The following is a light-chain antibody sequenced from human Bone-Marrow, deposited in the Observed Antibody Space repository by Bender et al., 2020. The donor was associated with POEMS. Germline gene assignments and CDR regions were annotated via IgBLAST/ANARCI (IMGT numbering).Light chain of an antibody. V-gene: IGLV2-23*02. CDR3: CSYAGSRTWV. CDR2: EVS. CDR1: SSDVGSYNF. Sequence: QSALTQPASVSGSPGQSITISCTGTSSDVGSYNFVSWYQQNPGKAPKLMIYEVSKRPSGVSNRFSGSKSGNTASLTISGLQAGDEADYYCCSYAGSRTWVFGGGTKLIVL. J-gene: IGLJ3*02.